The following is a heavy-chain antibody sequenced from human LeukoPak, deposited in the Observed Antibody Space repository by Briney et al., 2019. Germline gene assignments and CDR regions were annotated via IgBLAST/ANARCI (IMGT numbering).Heavy chain of an antibody. V-gene: IGHV4-59*08. D-gene: IGHD1-26*01. CDR2: IHYSGST. Sequence: PSETLSLTCTVSGGSISSYYWSWIRQPPGKGLEWIGYIHYSGSTNYNPSLKSRVTISVDTSKNQFSLKLSSVTAADTAVYYCARHSSSYYDFDYWGQVTLVTVSS. CDR3: ARHSSSYYDFDY. CDR1: GGSISSYY. J-gene: IGHJ4*02.